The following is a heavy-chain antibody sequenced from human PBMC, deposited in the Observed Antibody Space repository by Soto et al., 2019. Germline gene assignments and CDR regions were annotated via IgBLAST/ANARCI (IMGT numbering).Heavy chain of an antibody. CDR1: GGSISSSSYY. V-gene: IGHV4-39*01. CDR2: IYYSGST. CDR3: ARSCSGGSCYSYYFDY. Sequence: QLQLQESGPGLVKPSETLSLTCTVSGGSISSSSYYWGWIRQPPGKGLEWIGSIYYSGSTYYNPSLTSRVTIAVDTSKNQFSLKLSSVTAADTAVYYCARSCSGGSCYSYYFDYWGQGTLVTVSS. D-gene: IGHD2-15*01. J-gene: IGHJ4*02.